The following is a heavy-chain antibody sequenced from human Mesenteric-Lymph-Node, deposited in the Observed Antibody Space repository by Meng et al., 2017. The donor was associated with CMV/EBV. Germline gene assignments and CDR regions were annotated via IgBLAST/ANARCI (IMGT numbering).Heavy chain of an antibody. Sequence: GGSLRLSCAASGFTFSSCAMHWVRQAPGKGLEWVAVISYDGSNKYYADSVKGRFTISRDNSKNTLYLQMNSLRAEDTAVYYCARGPRNRYCSSSSCALYYGMDVWGQGTTVTVSS. V-gene: IGHV3-30-3*01. CDR3: ARGPRNRYCSSSSCALYYGMDV. CDR1: GFTFSSCA. D-gene: IGHD2-2*01. J-gene: IGHJ6*02. CDR2: ISYDGSNK.